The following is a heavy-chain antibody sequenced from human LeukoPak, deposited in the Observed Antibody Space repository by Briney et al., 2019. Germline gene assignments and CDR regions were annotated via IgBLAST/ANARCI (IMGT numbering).Heavy chain of an antibody. CDR2: IYYSGST. V-gene: IGHV4-59*08. J-gene: IGHJ5*02. Sequence: SETLSLTCTVSGGSISSYYWSWIRQPPWKGLEWIGYIYYSGSTNYNPSLKSRVTISVDTSKNQFSLKLSSVTAADTAVYYCARHSHGGNSNWFDPWGQGTLVTVSS. D-gene: IGHD4-23*01. CDR1: GGSISSYY. CDR3: ARHSHGGNSNWFDP.